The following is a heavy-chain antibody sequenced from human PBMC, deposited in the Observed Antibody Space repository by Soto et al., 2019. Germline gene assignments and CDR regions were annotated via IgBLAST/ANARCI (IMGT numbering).Heavy chain of an antibody. Sequence: QVQLVESGGGVVQPGRSLRLSCAASGFTFSSYGMHWVRQAPGKGLEWVAVISYDGSNKYYADSVKGRFTISRDNSKNTLYLQMSSLRAEDTAVYYCANAPAIXXVPAALGGDYWGQGTLVTVSS. CDR2: ISYDGSNK. J-gene: IGHJ4*02. V-gene: IGHV3-30*18. CDR1: GFTFSSYG. CDR3: ANAPAIXXVPAALGGDY. D-gene: IGHD2-2*01.